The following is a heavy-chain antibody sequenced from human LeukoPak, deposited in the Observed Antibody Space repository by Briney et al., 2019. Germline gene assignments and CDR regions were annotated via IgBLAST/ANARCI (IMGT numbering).Heavy chain of an antibody. CDR2: ISAYNGNT. D-gene: IGHD3-10*01. CDR3: AREGVKDYYGSGSEYNWFDP. J-gene: IGHJ5*02. Sequence: ASVKVSFKASGYTFTSYGISWVRQAPGQGLEWMGWISAYNGNTNYAQKLQGRVTMTTDTSTSTAYMELRSLRSDDTAVYYCAREGVKDYYGSGSEYNWFDPWGQGTLVTVSS. CDR1: GYTFTSYG. V-gene: IGHV1-18*01.